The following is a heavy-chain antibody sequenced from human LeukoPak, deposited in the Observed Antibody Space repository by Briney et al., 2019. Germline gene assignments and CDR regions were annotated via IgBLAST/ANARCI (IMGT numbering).Heavy chain of an antibody. CDR3: AKDMVYYDSSGSFDY. CDR2: ISWNSGSI. V-gene: IGHV3-9*01. J-gene: IGHJ4*02. D-gene: IGHD3-22*01. CDR1: GFTFDDYA. Sequence: PGGSLRLSCAASGFTFDDYAMHWVRQAPGKGLEWVSGISWNSGSIGYADSVKGRFTISRDNAKNSLYLQMNSLRAEDTALYYCAKDMVYYDSSGSFDYWGQGTLVTVSS.